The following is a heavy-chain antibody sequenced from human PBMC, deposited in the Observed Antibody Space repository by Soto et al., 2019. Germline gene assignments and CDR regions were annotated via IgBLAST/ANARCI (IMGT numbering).Heavy chain of an antibody. CDR3: ARQSGETYTPMDH. V-gene: IGHV5-51*01. J-gene: IGHJ4*02. CDR1: GFSFTSQW. Sequence: EVQLVQSGAEVKKPGESLKISCKGSGFSFTSQWIAWVRQMPGKGLEWMGTVYPSDSHTRYSPSFQGQVTISADKSISTACLQGSSLKASDTAMYYCARQSGETYTPMDHWGQGTLVTVSS. CDR2: VYPSDSHT. D-gene: IGHD5-18*01.